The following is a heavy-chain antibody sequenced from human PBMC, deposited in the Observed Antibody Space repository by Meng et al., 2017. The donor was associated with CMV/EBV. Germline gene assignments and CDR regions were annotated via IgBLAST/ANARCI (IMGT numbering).Heavy chain of an antibody. D-gene: IGHD3-3*01. Sequence: SETLSLTCTVSGGSISSSSYYWGWIRQPPGKGLEWIGSIYYSGSTYYNPSLKSRVTISVDTSKNHFSLKLSSVTAADTAVYYCARLDDFWSGSTRYWFDPWGQGTLVTVSS. CDR1: GGSISSSSYY. CDR3: ARLDDFWSGSTRYWFDP. J-gene: IGHJ5*02. CDR2: IYYSGST. V-gene: IGHV4-39*02.